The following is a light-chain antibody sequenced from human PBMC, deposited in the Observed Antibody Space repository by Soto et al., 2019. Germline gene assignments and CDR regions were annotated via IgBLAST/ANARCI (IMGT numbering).Light chain of an antibody. J-gene: IGKJ2*01. CDR2: WAS. V-gene: IGKV4-1*01. CDR3: QQYYSVPHS. CDR1: RAVFYGSSNKHY. Sequence: DIVMTQSPDSLAVSLGERATIHCKSDRAVFYGSSNKHYLAWYQHKLGQPPRLLIYWASTRESGVPDRFSGSGSGTNFTLSINNLQAEDVAVYYCQQYYSVPHSFGQGTKLEIK.